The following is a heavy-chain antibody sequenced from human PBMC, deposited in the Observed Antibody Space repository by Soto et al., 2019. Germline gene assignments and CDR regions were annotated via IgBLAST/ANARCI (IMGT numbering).Heavy chain of an antibody. J-gene: IGHJ5*02. CDR2: INHGGVT. V-gene: IGHV4-39*01. D-gene: IGHD2-2*03. CDR3: ARVGYCSSSSCYATNWFDP. CDR1: GGSVSRNGYY. Sequence: PSETLSLTCAASGGSVSRNGYYWGWIQRPPGKGLEWIGSINHGGVTYYNPSLKSRVTISIDTSKNQFSLKLSSVTAADTAFYYCARVGYCSSSSCYATNWFDPWGQGTLVTVSS.